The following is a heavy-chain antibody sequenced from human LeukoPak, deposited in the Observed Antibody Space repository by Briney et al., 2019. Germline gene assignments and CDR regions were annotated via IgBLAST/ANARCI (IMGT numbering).Heavy chain of an antibody. D-gene: IGHD6-6*01. CDR1: GGTFSSYA. CDR3: ARDHNEYSSSSLAFDI. J-gene: IGHJ3*02. Sequence: SVKVSCKASGGTFSSYAISWVRQAPGQGLEWMGGIIPIFGTANYAQKFQGRVTITADESTSTAYMELSSLRSEDTAVYYCARDHNEYSSSSLAFDIWGQGTMVTVSS. V-gene: IGHV1-69*13. CDR2: IIPIFGTA.